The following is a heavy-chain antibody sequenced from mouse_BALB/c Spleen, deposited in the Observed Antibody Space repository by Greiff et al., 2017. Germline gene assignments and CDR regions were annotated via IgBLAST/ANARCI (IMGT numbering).Heavy chain of an antibody. D-gene: IGHD2-4*01. J-gene: IGHJ3*01. V-gene: IGHV2-9*02. Sequence: VMLVESGPGLVAPSQSLSITCTVSGFSLTSYGVHWVRQPPGKGLEWLGVIWAGGSTNYNSALMSRLSISKDNSKSQVFLKMNSLQTDDTAMYYCAREDDDDVKFAYWGQGTLVTVSA. CDR3: AREDDDDVKFAY. CDR1: GFSLTSYG. CDR2: IWAGGST.